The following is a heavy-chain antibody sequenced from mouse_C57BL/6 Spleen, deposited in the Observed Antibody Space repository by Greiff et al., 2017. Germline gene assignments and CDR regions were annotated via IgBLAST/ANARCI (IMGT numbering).Heavy chain of an antibody. J-gene: IGHJ1*03. Sequence: QVQLQQPGAELVMPGASVKLSCKASGYTFTSYWMHWVKQRPGQGLEWIGEIDPSDSYTNYNQKFKGKSTLTVDKSSSTAYMQLSSLTSEDSAVYYCARRDYGSSPWDFDVWGTGTTVTVSS. CDR3: ARRDYGSSPWDFDV. CDR2: IDPSDSYT. D-gene: IGHD1-1*01. CDR1: GYTFTSYW. V-gene: IGHV1-69*01.